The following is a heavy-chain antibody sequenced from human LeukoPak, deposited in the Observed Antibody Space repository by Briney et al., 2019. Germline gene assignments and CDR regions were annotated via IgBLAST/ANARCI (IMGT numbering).Heavy chain of an antibody. J-gene: IGHJ4*02. CDR2: IFHSGST. D-gene: IGHD2-21*02. Sequence: PSETLSLTCTVSGDSISVYYWSWVRQPPGKGLEWIGYIFHSGSTKYNPSLESRVTISIDTSKNQFSLKLSSVTAADTAVYYCARGAVVTNFDYWGQGTLVTVSS. CDR3: ARGAVVTNFDY. V-gene: IGHV4-59*12. CDR1: GDSISVYY.